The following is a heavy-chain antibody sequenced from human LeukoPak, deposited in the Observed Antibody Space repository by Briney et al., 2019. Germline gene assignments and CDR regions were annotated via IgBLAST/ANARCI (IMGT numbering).Heavy chain of an antibody. J-gene: IGHJ4*02. Sequence: HPGGSLRLSCAASGFTFSSYGIHWVRQAPGKGLEWVAFIRYDGSNKYYADSVKGRFTISRDNSKNTLYLQMNSLRAEDTAVYYCARGPYYDFWSGPKGGFDYWGQGTLVTVSS. D-gene: IGHD3-3*01. CDR3: ARGPYYDFWSGPKGGFDY. CDR1: GFTFSSYG. CDR2: IRYDGSNK. V-gene: IGHV3-30*02.